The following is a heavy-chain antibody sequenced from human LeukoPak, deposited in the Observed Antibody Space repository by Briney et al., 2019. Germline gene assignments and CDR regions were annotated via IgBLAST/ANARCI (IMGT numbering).Heavy chain of an antibody. D-gene: IGHD2-2*01. CDR1: GGSISSGSYY. V-gene: IGHV4-61*02. J-gene: IGHJ3*02. CDR3: ARDIVVVPAAIEAFDI. CDR2: IYTSGST. Sequence: TLSLTCTVSGGSISSGSYYWSWIRQPAGKGLEWIGRIYTSGSTNYNPSLKSRVTISVDTSKNQFSLKLSSVTAADTAVYYCARDIVVVPAAIEAFDIWGQGTMVTVSS.